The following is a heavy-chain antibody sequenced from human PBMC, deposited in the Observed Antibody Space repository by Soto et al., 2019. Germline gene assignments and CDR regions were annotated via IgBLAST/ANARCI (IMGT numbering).Heavy chain of an antibody. D-gene: IGHD5-18*01. CDR1: GFSLSTSGVG. J-gene: IGHJ4*02. V-gene: IGHV2-5*02. CDR2: IYWDDDK. CDR3: ADSPSDTAMAYFDY. Sequence: QITLKESGPTLVKPTQTLTLTCTFSGFSLSTSGVGVGWIRQPPGKALEWLALIYWDDDKRYSPSLKSRLTNTKDTSKNQVVRTSTNMDPVDTATYYCADSPSDTAMAYFDYWGQGTLVTVSS.